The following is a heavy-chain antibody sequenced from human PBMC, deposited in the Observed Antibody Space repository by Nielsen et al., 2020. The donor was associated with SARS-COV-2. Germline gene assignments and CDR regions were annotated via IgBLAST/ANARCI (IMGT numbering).Heavy chain of an antibody. Sequence: WIRQPPGKGLEWVSYISSSSSTIYYADSVKGRFTISRDNAKNSLYLQMNSLRDEDTAVYYCARGAAGVAMIVVVKHYYYYGMDVWGQGTTVTVSS. V-gene: IGHV3-48*02. J-gene: IGHJ6*02. D-gene: IGHD3-22*01. CDR3: ARGAAGVAMIVVVKHYYYYGMDV. CDR2: ISSSSSTI.